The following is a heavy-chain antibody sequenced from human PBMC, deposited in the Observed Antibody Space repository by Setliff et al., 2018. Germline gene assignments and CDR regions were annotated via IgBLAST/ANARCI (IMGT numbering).Heavy chain of an antibody. CDR1: GASFSDYY. J-gene: IGHJ4*02. D-gene: IGHD3-10*01. CDR3: AASRAYTGAVEEWFLPKTFDF. Sequence: NPSETLSLTCTVYGASFSDYYWSWIRQPPGKGLEWLGEVSHSGSTNYKPSLKGRVAMSVDTSKNQFSLKLSSVTAADAALYYCAASRAYTGAVEEWFLPKTFDFWGQGSPVTVS. V-gene: IGHV4-34*01. CDR2: VSHSGST.